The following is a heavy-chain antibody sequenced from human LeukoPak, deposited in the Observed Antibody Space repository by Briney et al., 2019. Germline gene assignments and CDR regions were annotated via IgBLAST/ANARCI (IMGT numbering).Heavy chain of an antibody. CDR3: ARVSAYYYYYMDV. Sequence: GGSLRLSCAASGFTFSSYEMNWVRQAPGKGLEWVSYISSSGSTIYYADSVKGRFTISRDNAKNSLYLQMNSLRAEDTAVYYCARVSAYYYYYMDVWGKGTTVTISS. V-gene: IGHV3-48*03. J-gene: IGHJ6*03. D-gene: IGHD2/OR15-2a*01. CDR1: GFTFSSYE. CDR2: ISSSGSTI.